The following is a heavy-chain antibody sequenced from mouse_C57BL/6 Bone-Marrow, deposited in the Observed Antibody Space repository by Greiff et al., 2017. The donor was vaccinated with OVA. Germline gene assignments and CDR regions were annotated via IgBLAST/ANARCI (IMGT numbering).Heavy chain of an antibody. J-gene: IGHJ2*01. D-gene: IGHD1-1*01. CDR1: GYTFTSYD. CDR3: ARSWITTVVATRYYFDY. V-gene: IGHV1-85*01. CDR2: IYPRDGST. Sequence: QVQLQQSGPELVKPGASVKLSCKASGYTFTSYDINWVKQRPGQGLEWIGWIYPRDGSTKYNEKFKGKATLTVVTSSSTAYMELHSLASEDSAVYFCARSWITTVVATRYYFDYWGQGTTLTVSS.